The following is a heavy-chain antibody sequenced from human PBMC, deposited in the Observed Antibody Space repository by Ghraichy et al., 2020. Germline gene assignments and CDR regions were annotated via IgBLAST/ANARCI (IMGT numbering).Heavy chain of an antibody. J-gene: IGHJ4*02. D-gene: IGHD6-13*01. CDR1: GFSLSTRGMC. CDR2: IDWDDDK. V-gene: IGHV2-70*11. Sequence: SGPTLVKPTQTLTLTCTFSGFSLSTRGMCVSWIRQPPGKALEWLARIDWDDDKYYSTSLKTRLTISKDTSKNQVVLTMTNMDPVDTATYYCARTTTWYSSSWYTRDFDYWGQGTLVTVSS. CDR3: ARTTTWYSSSWYTRDFDY.